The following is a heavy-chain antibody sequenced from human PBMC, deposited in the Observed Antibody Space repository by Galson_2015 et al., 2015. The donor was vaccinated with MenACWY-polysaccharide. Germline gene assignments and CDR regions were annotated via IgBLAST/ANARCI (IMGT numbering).Heavy chain of an antibody. Sequence: TLSLTCTVSGVSITSAFYYWSWIRHHPGKGLEWIGYIYYSGSTFYNPSLKSRVTISMDTSKNLFSLKLRAVTAADTAVYYCARDKAGYGDYVSGWFGSWGQGTRVTVSS. CDR3: ARDKAGYGDYVSGWFGS. J-gene: IGHJ5*01. CDR1: GVSITSAFYY. CDR2: IYYSGST. V-gene: IGHV4-31*03. D-gene: IGHD4-17*01.